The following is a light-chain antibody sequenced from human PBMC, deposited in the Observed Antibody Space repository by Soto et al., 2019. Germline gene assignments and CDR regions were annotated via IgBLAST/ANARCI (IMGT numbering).Light chain of an antibody. CDR3: LQHNTYPRT. V-gene: IGKV1-5*01. Sequence: DIQMTQSPSTLSASVGDRVTITCRASQSISSWLAWYQQKPGKAPKLLIYAASSLQSGVPSRFSGNGSGTEFTLTISSLQPEDSATYYCLQHNTYPRTCGQGTKV. CDR1: QSISSW. CDR2: AAS. J-gene: IGKJ1*01.